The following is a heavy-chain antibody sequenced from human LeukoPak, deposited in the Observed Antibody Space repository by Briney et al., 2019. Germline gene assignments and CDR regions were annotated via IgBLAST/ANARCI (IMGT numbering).Heavy chain of an antibody. Sequence: GGSLRLSCAASGFTFSSYAMSWVRQAPGKGLEWVSAISGSGGSTYYADSVKGRFTISRDNSKNTLYLQMNSLRAEDTAVYYCATEPRNYYYYHMDVWGKGTTVTVSS. CDR2: ISGSGGST. V-gene: IGHV3-23*01. CDR1: GFTFSSYA. J-gene: IGHJ6*03. CDR3: ATEPRNYYYYHMDV. D-gene: IGHD1-14*01.